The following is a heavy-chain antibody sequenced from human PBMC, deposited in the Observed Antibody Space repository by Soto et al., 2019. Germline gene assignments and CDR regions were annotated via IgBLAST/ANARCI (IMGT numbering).Heavy chain of an antibody. Sequence: ASVKVSCKASGYTFTSYAMYWVRQAPGQRLEWMGWINAGNGNTKYSQKFQGRVTITRDTSASTAYMELSSLRSEDTAVYYCASWAWSGYHYFDYWGQGTLVTVSS. CDR1: GYTFTSYA. V-gene: IGHV1-3*01. D-gene: IGHD3-3*01. J-gene: IGHJ4*02. CDR3: ASWAWSGYHYFDY. CDR2: INAGNGNT.